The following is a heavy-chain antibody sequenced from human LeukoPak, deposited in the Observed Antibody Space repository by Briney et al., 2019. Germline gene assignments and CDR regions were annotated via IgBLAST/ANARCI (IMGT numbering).Heavy chain of an antibody. Sequence: GGSLRLSCAASGFTFSNYGMHWVRQAPGKGLEWVAVIWYDGSNKYYGDSVKGRFTISRDNSKNTLYLQMNSLRAEDTAVYYCAKAEVNVDTAMVLYFDYWGQGTLVTVSS. CDR1: GFTFSNYG. D-gene: IGHD5-18*01. CDR2: IWYDGSNK. V-gene: IGHV3-33*06. J-gene: IGHJ4*02. CDR3: AKAEVNVDTAMVLYFDY.